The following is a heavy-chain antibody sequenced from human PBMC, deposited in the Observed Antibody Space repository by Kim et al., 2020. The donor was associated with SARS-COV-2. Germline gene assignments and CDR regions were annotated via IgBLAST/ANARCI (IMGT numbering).Heavy chain of an antibody. D-gene: IGHD4-4*01. CDR3: ARQGATVTTGECFDY. CDR1: GYSFTSYW. CDR2: IYPGDSDT. Sequence: GESLKISCKGSGYSFTSYWIGWVRQMPGKGLEWMGIIYPGDSDTRYSPSFQGQVTISADKSIRTAYLQWSSLKASDTAMYYCARQGATVTTGECFDYWGQGTLVTVSS. J-gene: IGHJ4*02. V-gene: IGHV5-51*01.